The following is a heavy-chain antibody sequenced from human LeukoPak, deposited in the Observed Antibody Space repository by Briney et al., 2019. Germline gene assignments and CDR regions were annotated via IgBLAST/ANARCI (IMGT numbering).Heavy chain of an antibody. CDR2: ISSSSSYI. CDR1: GFTFSSYS. Sequence: PGGSLRLSCAASGFTFSSYSMNWVRQAPGKGLEWVSSISSSSSYIYYADSVKGRFTISRDNAKNSLYLQMNSLRAEDTAVYYCARWVPGYCSGGSCYVDYWGQGTLVTVSS. J-gene: IGHJ4*02. D-gene: IGHD2-15*01. V-gene: IGHV3-21*01. CDR3: ARWVPGYCSGGSCYVDY.